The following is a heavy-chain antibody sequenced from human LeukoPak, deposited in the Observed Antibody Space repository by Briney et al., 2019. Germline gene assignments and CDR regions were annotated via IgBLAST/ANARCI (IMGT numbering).Heavy chain of an antibody. V-gene: IGHV3-23*01. CDR1: GFTFSSYA. D-gene: IGHD3-16*01. CDR3: AKGLGRLGY. CDR2: ISGASGTT. J-gene: IGHJ4*02. Sequence: QTGGSLRLSCADSGFTFSSYAMTWVRQAPGKGLEWVSTISGASGTTYYADSVKGRFTISRDNSKNTLYLQMNSLRAEDTAVYYCAKGLGRLGYWGQGTLVTVSS.